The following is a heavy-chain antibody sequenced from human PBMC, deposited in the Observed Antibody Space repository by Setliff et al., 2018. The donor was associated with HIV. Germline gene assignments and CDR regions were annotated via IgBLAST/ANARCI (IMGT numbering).Heavy chain of an antibody. J-gene: IGHJ4*02. CDR1: GGTFSSYA. V-gene: IGHV1-69*10. D-gene: IGHD3-22*01. CDR2: IIPILGIA. CDR3: ARDYYYDSSGYPDY. Sequence: ASVKVSCKASGGTFSSYAISWVRQAPGQGLEWMGGIIPILGIANYAQKFQGRVTITADKSTSTAYMELSSLRSEDTAVYYCARDYYYDSSGYPDYWGQGTLVTVSS.